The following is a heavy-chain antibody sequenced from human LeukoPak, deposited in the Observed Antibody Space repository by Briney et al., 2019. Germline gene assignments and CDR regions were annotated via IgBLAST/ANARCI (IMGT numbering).Heavy chain of an antibody. V-gene: IGHV1-2*02. CDR2: INPNSGGT. CDR3: AREGEHGIAAAGPTGWFDP. J-gene: IGHJ5*02. Sequence: GASVKVSCKASGYTFTGYYMHWVRQDPGQGLEWTGWINPNSGGTNYAQKFQGRVTITRDTSISTAYMELSRLRSDDTAVYYCAREGEHGIAAAGPTGWFDPWGQGTLVTVSS. CDR1: GYTFTGYY. D-gene: IGHD6-13*01.